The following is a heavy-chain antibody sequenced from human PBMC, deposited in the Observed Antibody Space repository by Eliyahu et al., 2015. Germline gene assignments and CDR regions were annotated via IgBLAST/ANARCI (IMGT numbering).Heavy chain of an antibody. J-gene: IGHJ6*02. CDR1: GVSIGSHY. Sequence: QVQLQESGPGQMRPSETLSLTCTVSGVSIGSHYWSWIRQPPGKGLEWIGSVYYSGITNNSPSLKSRVSISVSTFRNQFSLRLTSVTAADTAVYYCAKYTATGWDALDVWGQGATVTVS. CDR2: VYYSGIT. CDR3: AKYTATGWDALDV. D-gene: IGHD2-15*01. V-gene: IGHV4-59*11.